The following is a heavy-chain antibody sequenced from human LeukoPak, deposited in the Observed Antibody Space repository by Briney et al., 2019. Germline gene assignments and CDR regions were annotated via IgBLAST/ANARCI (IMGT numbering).Heavy chain of an antibody. V-gene: IGHV3-49*04. Sequence: GGSLRLSCRTSGFSFGDYTMSWVRQAAGKGLEWVGFIRGNRYGGTTEYAASVKGRITISRDDSTSIAYLQMNSLKTEDTAVYYCTRGRELQISDCWGQGTLVTVSS. CDR2: IRGNRYGGTT. CDR3: TRGRELQISDC. J-gene: IGHJ4*02. CDR1: GFSFGDYT. D-gene: IGHD1-26*01.